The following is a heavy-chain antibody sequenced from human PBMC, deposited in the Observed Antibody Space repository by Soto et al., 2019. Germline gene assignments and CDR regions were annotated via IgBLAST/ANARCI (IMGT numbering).Heavy chain of an antibody. J-gene: IGHJ4*02. CDR1: GGSFSGYY. CDR2: INHSGST. CDR3: ARGHGYCTNGVCRIFDY. V-gene: IGHV4-34*01. D-gene: IGHD2-8*01. Sequence: PSETLSLTSAVYGGSFSGYYWSWIRQPPGKGLEWIGEINHSGSTNYNPSLKSRVTISVDTSKNQFSLKLSSVTAADTAVYYCARGHGYCTNGVCRIFDYWGQGTLVTVSS.